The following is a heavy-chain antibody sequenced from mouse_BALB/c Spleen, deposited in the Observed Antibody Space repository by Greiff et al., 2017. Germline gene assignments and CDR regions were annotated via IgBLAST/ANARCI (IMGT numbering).Heavy chain of an antibody. V-gene: IGHV1-69*02. D-gene: IGHD1-1*01. CDR2: IYPSDSYT. Sequence: QVQLQQPGAELVRPGASVKLSCKASGYTFTSYWMNWVKQRPGQGLEWIGNIYPSDSYTNYNQKFKDKATLTVDKSSSPAYMQLSSPTSEDSAVYYCTRGGYGSPYAMDYWGQGTTLTVSS. CDR1: GYTFTSYW. J-gene: IGHJ2*01. CDR3: TRGGYGSPYAMDY.